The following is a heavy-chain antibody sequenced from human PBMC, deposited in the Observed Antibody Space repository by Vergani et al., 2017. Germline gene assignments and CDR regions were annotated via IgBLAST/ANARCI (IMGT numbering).Heavy chain of an antibody. CDR2: IHYSGST. D-gene: IGHD3-16*01. CDR3: ARVRNLGAFYFDY. J-gene: IGHJ4*02. Sequence: QVHLQESGPGLVKPSETLSLTCSVSGGSINLYYWSWIRQPPGQGLEWIGYIHYSGSTNYKPTLKSRVTISADTSKNQFSLKLNSVTAADTAVYYCARVRNLGAFYFDYWGQGTLVTVSS. CDR1: GGSINLYY. V-gene: IGHV4-59*01.